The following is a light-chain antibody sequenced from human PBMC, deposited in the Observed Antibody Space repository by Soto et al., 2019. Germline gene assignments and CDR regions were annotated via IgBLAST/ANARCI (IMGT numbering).Light chain of an antibody. V-gene: IGKV3-11*01. J-gene: IGKJ4*01. CDR1: QSVSTY. Sequence: VVSVSPATLSLSNGESASLSFRASQSVSTYLAWYQQKPGQAPRLLIYDASNRVTGIPARFRGSGSGTDFTLTISSLEPEDFAVYYCQQRSNWLTFGGGTKVDI. CDR2: DAS. CDR3: QQRSNWLT.